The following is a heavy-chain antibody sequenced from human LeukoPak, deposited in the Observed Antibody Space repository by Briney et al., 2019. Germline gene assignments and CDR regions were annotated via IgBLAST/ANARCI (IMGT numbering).Heavy chain of an antibody. V-gene: IGHV1-69*05. J-gene: IGHJ2*01. Sequence: GASVKVSCKASGYTFTSYDINWVRQATGQGLEWMGGIVPIFGTANYAQKFQGRVTITTDASTSTAYMELSSLRSEDTAVYYCAKSVPDFGVIISDKYGYFDLWGRGTLVTVSP. CDR2: IVPIFGTA. CDR1: GYTFTSYD. CDR3: AKSVPDFGVIISDKYGYFDL. D-gene: IGHD3-3*01.